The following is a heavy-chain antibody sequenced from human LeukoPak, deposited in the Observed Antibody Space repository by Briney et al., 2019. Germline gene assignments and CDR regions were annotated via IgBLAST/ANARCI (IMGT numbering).Heavy chain of an antibody. J-gene: IGHJ5*02. Sequence: PSETLSLTCTVSGYSISSGYYWGWIRQPPGKGLEWIGSIYHSGSTYYNPSLKSRVTISVDTSKNQFSLKLGSVTAADTAVYYCARDPYYDFWSGYYQRNWFDPWGQGTLVTVSS. V-gene: IGHV4-38-2*02. D-gene: IGHD3-3*01. CDR2: IYHSGST. CDR1: GYSISSGYY. CDR3: ARDPYYDFWSGYYQRNWFDP.